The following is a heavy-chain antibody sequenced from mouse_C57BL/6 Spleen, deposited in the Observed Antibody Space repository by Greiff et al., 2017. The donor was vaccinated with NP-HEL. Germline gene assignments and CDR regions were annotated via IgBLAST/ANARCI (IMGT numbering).Heavy chain of an antibody. D-gene: IGHD1-1*01. V-gene: IGHV1-72*01. Sequence: VQLQQSGAELVKPGASVKLSCKASGYTFTSYWMHWVKQRPGRGLEWIGRIDPNSGGTKYNEKFKSKATLTVDKPSSTAYMQLSSLTSEDSAVYDCARSEVLLRYYFDYWGQGTTLTVSS. J-gene: IGHJ2*01. CDR1: GYTFTSYW. CDR3: ARSEVLLRYYFDY. CDR2: IDPNSGGT.